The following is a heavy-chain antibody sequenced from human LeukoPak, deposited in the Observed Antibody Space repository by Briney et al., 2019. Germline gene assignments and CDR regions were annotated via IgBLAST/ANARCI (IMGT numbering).Heavy chain of an antibody. CDR1: GFTFSNAW. D-gene: IGHD3-10*01. V-gene: IGHV3-15*01. Sequence: GGSLRLSCAASGFTFSNAWMSWVRQAPGKGLEWVGRIKSKTDGGTTDYAAPVKGRFTISRDDSKNTLYLQMNSLKTEDTAVYYCTTELLWFGELFNVDYWGQGTLVTVSS. J-gene: IGHJ4*02. CDR2: IKSKTDGGTT. CDR3: TTELLWFGELFNVDY.